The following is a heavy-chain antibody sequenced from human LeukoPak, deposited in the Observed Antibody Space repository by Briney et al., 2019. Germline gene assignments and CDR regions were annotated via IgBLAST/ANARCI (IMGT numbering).Heavy chain of an antibody. CDR1: GYTFTSYA. Sequence: ASVKVSCKASGYTFTSYAMNWVRQAPGQGLEWMGWINTNTGNPTYAQGFTGRFVFSLDTSVSTTSLQISSLKAEDTAVYFCARAFQSLGGLSLPDYWGQGTLVTVSS. V-gene: IGHV7-4-1*02. CDR2: INTNTGNP. J-gene: IGHJ4*02. D-gene: IGHD3-16*02. CDR3: ARAFQSLGGLSLPDY.